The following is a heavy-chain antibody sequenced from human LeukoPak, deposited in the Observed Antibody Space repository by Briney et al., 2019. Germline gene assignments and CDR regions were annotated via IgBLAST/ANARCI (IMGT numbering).Heavy chain of an antibody. Sequence: GASVKVSCKASGYTFTGYYMHWVRQAPGQGLEWMGCINPNSGGTNYAQKFQGRLTMTEDTSTDTAYMELSSLRSEDTAVYYCATVYSYDSSAYYRLDYWGQGTLVTVSS. CDR1: GYTFTGYY. D-gene: IGHD3-22*01. CDR3: ATVYSYDSSAYYRLDY. V-gene: IGHV1-2*02. CDR2: INPNSGGT. J-gene: IGHJ4*02.